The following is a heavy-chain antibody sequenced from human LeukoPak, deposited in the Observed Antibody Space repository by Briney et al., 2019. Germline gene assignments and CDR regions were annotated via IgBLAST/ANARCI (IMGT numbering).Heavy chain of an antibody. Sequence: GGSLRLSCAASGFTFSSYSMNWVRQAPGKGLEWVSSISSSSYIYYADSVKGRFTISRDNAKNSLYLQMNSLRAEDTAVYYCARFGYSAHFDYWGQGTLVTVSS. CDR2: ISSSSYI. CDR3: ARFGYSAHFDY. D-gene: IGHD5-12*01. V-gene: IGHV3-21*01. CDR1: GFTFSSYS. J-gene: IGHJ4*02.